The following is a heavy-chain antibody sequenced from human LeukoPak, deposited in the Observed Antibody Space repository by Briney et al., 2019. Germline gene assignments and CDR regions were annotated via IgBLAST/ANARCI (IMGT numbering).Heavy chain of an antibody. CDR2: IYSNGGRT. V-gene: IGHV3-66*01. CDR3: AKDIYGGNWPNDY. J-gene: IGHJ4*02. Sequence: PGGSLRLSCAASGFTVSSNFMSWVRQAPGKGLEWVSVIYSNGGRTTYADSVKGRFIISRDNAKNSLYLQMNSLRAEDTAVYYCAKDIYGGNWPNDYWGQGTLVTVSS. D-gene: IGHD4-23*01. CDR1: GFTVSSNF.